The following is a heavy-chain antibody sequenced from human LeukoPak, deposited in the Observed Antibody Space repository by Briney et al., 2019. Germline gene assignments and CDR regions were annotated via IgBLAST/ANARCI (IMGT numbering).Heavy chain of an antibody. V-gene: IGHV3-23*01. CDR3: AKDVVGAINYFDY. Sequence: GGSLRLSCAASAFTFSSYAMRWVRQAPGKGREWVSGISGSGGSTYYADSVKGRFTISRNNSRNTPYLQMNSLRAHDTAVYYCAKDVVGAINYFDYWGQGTLVTVSS. J-gene: IGHJ4*02. D-gene: IGHD1-26*01. CDR2: ISGSGGST. CDR1: AFTFSSYA.